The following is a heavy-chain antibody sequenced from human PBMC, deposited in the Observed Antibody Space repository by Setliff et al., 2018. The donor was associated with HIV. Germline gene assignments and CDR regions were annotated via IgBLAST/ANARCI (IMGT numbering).Heavy chain of an antibody. CDR1: GYTFTSYG. V-gene: IGHV1-18*01. J-gene: IGHJ6*02. D-gene: IGHD4-17*01. CDR2: ISAYNGNT. CDR3: ARDWRSGDYAVSPLYYYYGMDV. Sequence: ASVKVSCKASGYTFTSYGISWVRQAPGQGLEWMGWISAYNGNTNYAQKLQGRVTMTTDTSTSTAYMELRGLRSDDTAVYYCARDWRSGDYAVSPLYYYYGMDVWGQGTTVTVSS.